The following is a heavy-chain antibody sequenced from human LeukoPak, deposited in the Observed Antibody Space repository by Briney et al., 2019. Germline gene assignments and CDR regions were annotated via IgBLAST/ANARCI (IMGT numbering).Heavy chain of an antibody. CDR2: ISSSSSYI. V-gene: IGHV3-21*01. CDR1: GFTFSSYS. J-gene: IGHJ4*02. Sequence: GRSLRLSCAASGFTFSSYSMNWVRQAPGKGLEWVSSISSSSSYIYYADSVKGRFTISRDNAKNSLYLQMNSLRAEDTAVYYCARGYYDSSGYPEGWYWGQGTLVTVSS. D-gene: IGHD3-22*01. CDR3: ARGYYDSSGYPEGWY.